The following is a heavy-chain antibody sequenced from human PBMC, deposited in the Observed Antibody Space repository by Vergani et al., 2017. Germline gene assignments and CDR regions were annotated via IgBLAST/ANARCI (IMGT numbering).Heavy chain of an antibody. CDR3: ASLSYSSSWVGAFDI. CDR2: IDPSDSYT. Sequence: EVQLVQSGAEVKKPGESLRISCKVSGYSFTSYWISWVRQMPGKGLEWMGRIDPSDSYTNYSPSFQGHVTISADKSISTAYLQWSSLKASDTAMYYCASLSYSSSWVGAFDIWGQGTMVTVSS. D-gene: IGHD6-13*01. CDR1: GYSFTSYW. J-gene: IGHJ3*02. V-gene: IGHV5-10-1*03.